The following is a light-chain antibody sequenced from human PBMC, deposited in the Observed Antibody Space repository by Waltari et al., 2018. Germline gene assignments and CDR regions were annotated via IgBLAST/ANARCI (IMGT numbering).Light chain of an antibody. Sequence: EIVLTQSPGTLSLSPGERATLSCRASQSVSRALAWYQQNPGQAPRLLIYGASNRATGIPDRFSGSGSGTDFSLIISRLEPEDFAVYYCQHYVSLPVTFGQGIKVEIK. J-gene: IGKJ1*01. V-gene: IGKV3-20*01. CDR3: QHYVSLPVT. CDR1: QSVSRA. CDR2: GAS.